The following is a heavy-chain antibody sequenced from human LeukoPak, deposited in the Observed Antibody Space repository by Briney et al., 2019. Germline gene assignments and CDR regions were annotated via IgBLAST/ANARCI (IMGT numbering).Heavy chain of an antibody. CDR1: GLTFDDYA. CDR2: ISWNSGSI. D-gene: IGHD2-2*01. V-gene: IGHV3-9*01. CDR3: AKGRDKYQLLSKNWFDP. J-gene: IGHJ5*02. Sequence: GRSLRLSCAASGLTFDDYAMHWVRQAPGKGLEWVSGISWNSGSIGYADSVKGRLTISRENAKNSLYLQMNSLRAEDTALYYCAKGRDKYQLLSKNWFDPWGQGTLVTVSS.